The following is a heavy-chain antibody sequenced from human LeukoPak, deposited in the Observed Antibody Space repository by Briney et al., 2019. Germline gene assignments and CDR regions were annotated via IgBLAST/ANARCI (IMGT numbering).Heavy chain of an antibody. Sequence: GGSLRLSCAASGFTFSSYAMSWVRQAPGKGLEWVSAISGSGGSTYYADSVKGRFTISRDNSKNTLYLQMNSLRAEDTAVYYCAKVSIVGLWFGELLYFDYWGQGTLVTVSS. D-gene: IGHD3-10*01. CDR2: ISGSGGST. CDR1: GFTFSSYA. V-gene: IGHV3-23*01. J-gene: IGHJ4*02. CDR3: AKVSIVGLWFGELLYFDY.